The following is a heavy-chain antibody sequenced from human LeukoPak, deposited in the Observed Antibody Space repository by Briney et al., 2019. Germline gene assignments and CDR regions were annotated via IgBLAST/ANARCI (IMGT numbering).Heavy chain of an antibody. CDR3: AIRIRGSPESS. V-gene: IGHV1-2*02. Sequence: ASVKVSCKASAYTFTGYYIHWGGQAPGQGIECVGWINPNSGVTDYSQKFQGRGTVTRETSITTAYLELSRPGSDARAVYYCAIRIRGSPESSWGKGTLVTVSS. J-gene: IGHJ5*02. D-gene: IGHD1-14*01. CDR2: INPNSGVT. CDR1: AYTFTGYY.